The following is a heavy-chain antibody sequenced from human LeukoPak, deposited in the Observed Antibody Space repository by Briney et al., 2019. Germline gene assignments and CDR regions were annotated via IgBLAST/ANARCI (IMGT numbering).Heavy chain of an antibody. CDR3: AKARQGDYYYYDMDV. D-gene: IGHD3-16*01. V-gene: IGHV3-23*01. Sequence: PGGSLRLSCAASGFTFSSYAMNWARQAPGKGLEWVSVISGSGGSTYYADSMKGRFTISRDNSKNTLYLQMSSLRAEDTAVYYCAKARQGDYYYYDMDVWGQGTTVTVSS. CDR2: ISGSGGST. CDR1: GFTFSSYA. J-gene: IGHJ6*02.